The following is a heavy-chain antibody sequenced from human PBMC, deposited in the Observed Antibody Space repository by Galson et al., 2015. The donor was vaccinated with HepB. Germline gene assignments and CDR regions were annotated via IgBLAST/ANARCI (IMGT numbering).Heavy chain of an antibody. CDR2: IDPSDSYT. J-gene: IGHJ6*02. Sequence: QSGAEMKKPGESLRISCKGSGYSFTSYWISWVRQMPGKGLEWMGRIDPSDSYTNYSPSFQGHVTISADKSISTAYLQWSSLKASDTAMYYCARREVVVVAGTPYGMDVWGQGTTVTVSS. CDR3: ARREVVVVAGTPYGMDV. D-gene: IGHD2-15*01. V-gene: IGHV5-10-1*01. CDR1: GYSFTSYW.